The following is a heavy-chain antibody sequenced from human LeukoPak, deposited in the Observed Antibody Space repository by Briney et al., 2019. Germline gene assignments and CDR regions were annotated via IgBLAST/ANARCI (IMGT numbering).Heavy chain of an antibody. Sequence: SETLSLTCAVYGGSFSGYYWSWIRQPPGKGLEWIGEINHSVSTNYNPSLKSRVTISVDTSKNQFSLKLSSVTAADTAVYYCARVIVVVPAALINWFDPWGQGTLVTVSS. J-gene: IGHJ5*02. D-gene: IGHD2-2*01. CDR2: INHSVST. CDR1: GGSFSGYY. V-gene: IGHV4-34*01. CDR3: ARVIVVVPAALINWFDP.